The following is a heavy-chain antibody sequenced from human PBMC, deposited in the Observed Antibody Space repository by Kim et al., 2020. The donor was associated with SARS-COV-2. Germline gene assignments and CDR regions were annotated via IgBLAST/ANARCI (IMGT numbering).Heavy chain of an antibody. Sequence: DSVKGRFTISRDKSKNTLYLQRNSLRAEDTAVYYCARGGYSGYDSGYFDYWGQGTLVTVSS. V-gene: IGHV3-30*07. CDR3: ARGGYSGYDSGYFDY. J-gene: IGHJ4*02. D-gene: IGHD5-12*01.